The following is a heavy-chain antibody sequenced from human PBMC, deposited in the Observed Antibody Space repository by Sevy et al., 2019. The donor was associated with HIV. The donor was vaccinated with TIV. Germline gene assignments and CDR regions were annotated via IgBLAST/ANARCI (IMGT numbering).Heavy chain of an antibody. D-gene: IGHD6-19*01. J-gene: IGHJ4*02. CDR3: ARGSGGPRYSSGWYEDYYFDY. Sequence: GGSLRLSCAASGFTFSSYWMSWVRQAPGKGLEWVANIKQDGSEKYYVDSVKGRFTISRDNAKNSLYLQTNSLRAEDTAVYYCARGSGGPRYSSGWYEDYYFDYWGQGTLVTVSS. CDR1: GFTFSSYW. V-gene: IGHV3-7*03. CDR2: IKQDGSEK.